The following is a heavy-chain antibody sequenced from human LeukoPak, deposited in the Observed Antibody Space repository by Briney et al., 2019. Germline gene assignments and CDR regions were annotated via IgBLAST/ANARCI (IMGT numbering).Heavy chain of an antibody. D-gene: IGHD3-10*01. Sequence: PGASLSLSCAASGFTFSSYAMSWVRQAPGKGLEWVSAISGSGGSTYYADSVKGRFTISRDNSKNTLYLQMNSLRAEDTAVYYCAKSVVRGVTLPDYWGQGTLVTVSS. CDR3: AKSVVRGVTLPDY. V-gene: IGHV3-23*01. J-gene: IGHJ4*02. CDR2: ISGSGGST. CDR1: GFTFSSYA.